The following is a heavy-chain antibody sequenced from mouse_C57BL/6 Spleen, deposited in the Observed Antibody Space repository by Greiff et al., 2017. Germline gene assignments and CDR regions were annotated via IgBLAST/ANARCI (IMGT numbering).Heavy chain of an antibody. J-gene: IGHJ1*03. CDR3: ARDYGSSYRYFDV. CDR2: LYPGSGNT. D-gene: IGHD1-1*01. CDR1: GYTFTDYY. Sequence: VQLQQSGPELVEPGASVKISCKASGYTFTDYYINWVKQRPGQGLEWIGWLYPGSGNTKYNEKFKGKATLTVDTSSSTAYMQLSSLTSEDSAVYFWARDYGSSYRYFDVWGTGTTVTVSS. V-gene: IGHV1-84*01.